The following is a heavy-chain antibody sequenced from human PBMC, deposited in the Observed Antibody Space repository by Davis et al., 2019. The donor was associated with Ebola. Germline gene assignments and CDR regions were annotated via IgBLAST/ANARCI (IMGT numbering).Heavy chain of an antibody. D-gene: IGHD3-16*01. CDR3: ARGKVGGKNWLDP. CDR2: ISYDGSNK. Sequence: GESLKISCAASGFILSSYVMSWVRQAPGKGLEWVAVISYDGSNKYYADSVKGRFTISRDNSKNTVYLQMDSLRAEDTAVYYCARGKVGGKNWLDPWGQGTLVTVSS. CDR1: GFILSSYV. V-gene: IGHV3-30*14. J-gene: IGHJ5*02.